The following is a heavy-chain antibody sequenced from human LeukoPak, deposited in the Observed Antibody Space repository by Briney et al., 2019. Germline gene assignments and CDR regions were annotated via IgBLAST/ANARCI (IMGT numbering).Heavy chain of an antibody. Sequence: ASVKVSCKASGYTFTTYGISWVRQAPGQGLEWMGWISTYNGNTNYAQKLQGRVTMTTDTSTSTAYMELRSLRSDDTAVYYCARGYAFRYYFDYWGQGTVVTVSS. CDR3: ARGYAFRYYFDY. CDR1: GYTFTTYG. J-gene: IGHJ4*02. V-gene: IGHV1-18*01. D-gene: IGHD5-12*01. CDR2: ISTYNGNT.